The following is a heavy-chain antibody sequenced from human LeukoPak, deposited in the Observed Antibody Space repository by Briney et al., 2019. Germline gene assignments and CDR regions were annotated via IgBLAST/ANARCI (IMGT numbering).Heavy chain of an antibody. CDR3: ARAHKFYDLLTGDYGAEYFQT. V-gene: IGHV4-30-4*08. D-gene: IGHD3-9*01. CDR1: GGSISSGHYY. Sequence: PSETLSLTCTVSGGSISSGHYYWSWIRQSPGKGLEWIGYIFYSGNSYYNPSLKSRVTISVDTSKNQFSLKLSSVTAADTAVYYCARAHKFYDLLTGDYGAEYFQTWGQGALVTVSS. J-gene: IGHJ1*01. CDR2: IFYSGNS.